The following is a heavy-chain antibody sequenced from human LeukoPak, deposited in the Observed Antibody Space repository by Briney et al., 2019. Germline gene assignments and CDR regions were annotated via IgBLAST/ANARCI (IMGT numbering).Heavy chain of an antibody. CDR1: GFTFSSYA. Sequence: GGSLRLSCAASGFTFSSYAMSWVRQAPGKGLEWVSAISGSGGSTYYADSVKGRFTISRDNSKNTLYLQMNSLRAEDAAVYYCASVITMVRGASDYWGQGTLVTVSS. CDR3: ASVITMVRGASDY. D-gene: IGHD3-10*01. J-gene: IGHJ4*02. CDR2: ISGSGGST. V-gene: IGHV3-23*01.